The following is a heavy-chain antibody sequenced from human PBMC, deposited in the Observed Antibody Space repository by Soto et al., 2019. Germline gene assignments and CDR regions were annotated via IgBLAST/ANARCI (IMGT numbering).Heavy chain of an antibody. Sequence: QLQLQESGPGLVKPSETLSLTCTVSGGYISSSSDYWGWIRQPPGTGMEWIGCLYYSGSTYYNSSLKSRVTMSVDTSKNPLSLKQSYVTAADTAVYYCARPLNSGVIGALRYWGQGTLVNVYS. V-gene: IGHV4-39*01. J-gene: IGHJ4*02. CDR1: GGYISSSSDY. CDR2: LYYSGST. CDR3: ARPLNSGVIGALRY. D-gene: IGHD6-6*01.